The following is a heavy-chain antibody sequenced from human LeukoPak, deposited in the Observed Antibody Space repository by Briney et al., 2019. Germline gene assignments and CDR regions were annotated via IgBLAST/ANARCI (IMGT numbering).Heavy chain of an antibody. V-gene: IGHV1-46*01. CDR3: ARVAYSGYDYYYYMDV. CDR2: INPSGGST. D-gene: IGHD5-12*01. CDR1: GYTFTSYF. Sequence: ASVKVSCKASGYTFTSYFMHWVRQAPGQGLEWMGIINPSGGSTNYAQKFQGRVTITADKSTSTAYMELSSLRSEDTAVYYCARVAYSGYDYYYYMDVWGKGTTVTVSS. J-gene: IGHJ6*03.